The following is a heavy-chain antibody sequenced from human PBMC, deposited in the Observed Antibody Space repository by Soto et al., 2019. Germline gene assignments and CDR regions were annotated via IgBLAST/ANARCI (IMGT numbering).Heavy chain of an antibody. Sequence: LRLSCAASGFTFSSYSMNWVRQAPGKGLEWVSSISSSSSYIYYADSVKGRFTISRDNAKNSLYLQMNSLRAEDTAVYYCARVYYDFWSGYYYYYYGMDVWGQGTTVTVSS. J-gene: IGHJ6*02. CDR3: ARVYYDFWSGYYYYYYGMDV. D-gene: IGHD3-3*01. CDR1: GFTFSSYS. V-gene: IGHV3-21*01. CDR2: ISSSSSYI.